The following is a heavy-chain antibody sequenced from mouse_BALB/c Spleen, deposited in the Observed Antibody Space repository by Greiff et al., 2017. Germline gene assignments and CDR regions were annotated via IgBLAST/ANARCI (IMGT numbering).Heavy chain of an antibody. J-gene: IGHJ2*01. CDR1: GFTFSDYY. V-gene: IGHV5-4*02. CDR3: ASAACSNYDFDY. Sequence: EVQRLESGGGLVKPGASVKLSCAASGFTFSDYYMHWVRQTPEKRLEWIATISDGGSYTYYPDSVKGRNTISRDNAKTNLYLQMSSLTSEDTAVYYCASAACSNYDFDYWGQGTTLTVSS. D-gene: IGHD2-5*01. CDR2: ISDGGSYT.